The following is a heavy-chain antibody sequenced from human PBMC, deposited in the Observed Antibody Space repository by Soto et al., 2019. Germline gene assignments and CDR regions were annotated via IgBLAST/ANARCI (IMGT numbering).Heavy chain of an antibody. Sequence: QVQLVQSGAEVKGPGASVKVSCKTSGYTFAAYYIHWVRQAPGQGLEWMGFIFPNSGGSTTSAQQFEGRATITRDSSISTAHLELSGLTPDDTAVYYCGKDEGGIFDSWGQGTLVTVSS. V-gene: IGHV1-2*02. J-gene: IGHJ4*01. D-gene: IGHD3-16*01. CDR1: GYTFAAYY. CDR2: IFPNSGGST. CDR3: GKDEGGIFDS.